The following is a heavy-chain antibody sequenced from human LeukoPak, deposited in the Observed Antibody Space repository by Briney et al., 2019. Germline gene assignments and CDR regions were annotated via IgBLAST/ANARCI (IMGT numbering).Heavy chain of an antibody. CDR2: IYGDGRT. Sequence: GGSLRLSCTGSGLTVSSNYMSWVRQAPGKGLEWVSLIYGDGRTYNADSLGGRFTISRDNSKNTLYLQMNSLRAEDTAVYYCAKSPYDSSGYYFGYWGQGTLVTVSS. CDR1: GLTVSSNY. V-gene: IGHV3-53*01. J-gene: IGHJ4*02. CDR3: AKSPYDSSGYYFGY. D-gene: IGHD3-22*01.